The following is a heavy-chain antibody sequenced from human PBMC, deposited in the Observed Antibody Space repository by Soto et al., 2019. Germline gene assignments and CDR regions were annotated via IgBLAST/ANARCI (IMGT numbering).Heavy chain of an antibody. Sequence: TGGSLTLSRAASSFTFTRYIMNWVRQARGKGLEWVSSISGTTNYIYYADSMKGRFTVSRDNAKNSVYLEMNSLSAEDTALYYCARGSEDFTSNFDYWGQGTLVTVSS. J-gene: IGHJ4*02. CDR3: ARGSEDFTSNFDY. CDR1: SFTFTRYI. CDR2: ISGTTNYI. V-gene: IGHV3-21*01.